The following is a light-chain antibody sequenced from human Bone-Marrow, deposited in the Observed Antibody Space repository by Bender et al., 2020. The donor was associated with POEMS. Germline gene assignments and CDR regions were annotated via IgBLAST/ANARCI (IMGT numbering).Light chain of an antibody. CDR2: NDS. CDR3: QSTDSSAIYGV. Sequence: SYELTQPPSVSVSPGQTATITCSGDALAKQYAFWYQQRPGQAPVMVIYNDSERPSGIPERFSGSSSGTLVTLTISGVQAEDEADYYCQSTDSSAIYGVFGGGTKLTVL. V-gene: IGLV3-25*03. CDR1: ALAKQY. J-gene: IGLJ3*02.